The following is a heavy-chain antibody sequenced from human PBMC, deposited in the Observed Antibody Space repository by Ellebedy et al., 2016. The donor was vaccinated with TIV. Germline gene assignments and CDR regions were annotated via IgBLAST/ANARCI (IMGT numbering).Heavy chain of an antibody. CDR3: ARSAMTTVVTRHYGMDV. J-gene: IGHJ6*02. Sequence: SVKVSCXASGGTFSSYAISWVRQAPGQGLEWMGGIIPIFGTANYAQKFQGRVTITADKSTSTAYMELSSLRSEDTAVYYCARSAMTTVVTRHYGMDVWGQGTTVTVSS. V-gene: IGHV1-69*06. CDR1: GGTFSSYA. CDR2: IIPIFGTA. D-gene: IGHD4-23*01.